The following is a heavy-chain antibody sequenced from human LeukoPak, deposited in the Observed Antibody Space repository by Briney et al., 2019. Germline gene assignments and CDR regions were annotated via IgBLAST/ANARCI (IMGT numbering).Heavy chain of an antibody. Sequence: GGSLRLSCAASGFTLSSYSMNWVRQAPGKGLEWVSSISSSSSYIYYADSVKGRFTISRDNAKNSLYLQMNSLRAEDTAVYYCANGYSYGTAFDYWGQGTLVTVSS. D-gene: IGHD5-18*01. CDR1: GFTLSSYS. V-gene: IGHV3-21*01. CDR2: ISSSSSYI. J-gene: IGHJ4*02. CDR3: ANGYSYGTAFDY.